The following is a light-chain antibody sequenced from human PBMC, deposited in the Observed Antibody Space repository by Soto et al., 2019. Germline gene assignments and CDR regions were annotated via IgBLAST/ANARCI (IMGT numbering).Light chain of an antibody. J-gene: IGLJ2*01. V-gene: IGLV4-69*01. CDR3: QTWATGIIL. CDR1: SGHSSYA. CDR2: LNSDGSH. Sequence: QSVLTQSPSASASLGASVKLTCTLTSGHSSYAIACHQQQPEKGPRYLMMLNSDGSHIKGDGIPDRFSGSSSGAERYLTISSLQAEDEADYYCQTWATGIILFGAGTKLTVL.